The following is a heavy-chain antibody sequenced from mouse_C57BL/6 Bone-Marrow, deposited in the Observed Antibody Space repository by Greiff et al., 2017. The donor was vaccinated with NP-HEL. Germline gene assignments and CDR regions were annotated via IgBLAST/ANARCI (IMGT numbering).Heavy chain of an antibody. D-gene: IGHD1-1*01. V-gene: IGHV1-18*01. Sequence: VQLQQSGPELVKPGASVKIPCKASGYTFTDYNMDWVKQSHGKSLEWIGDINPNNGGTNYNQKFKGKATLTVDKSSSTAYMELRSLTSEDTAVSYCAREGYYGSSNYYAMDYWGQGTSVTVSS. CDR3: AREGYYGSSNYYAMDY. CDR2: INPNNGGT. CDR1: GYTFTDYN. J-gene: IGHJ4*01.